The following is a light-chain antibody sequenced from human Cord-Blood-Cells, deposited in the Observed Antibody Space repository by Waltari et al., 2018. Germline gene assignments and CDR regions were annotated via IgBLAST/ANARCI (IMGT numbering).Light chain of an antibody. V-gene: IGKV1-39*01. Sequence: DIQLTQSPSFLSASVGDRVTITCRASQSLSSCLNGYQQKPGKGPKLLIYGASSLQSGVPSRFSGSASGTDFTSTISSLQPEDFATFYCQQSYRTFGQGTKVEI. CDR2: GAS. CDR3: QQSYRT. CDR1: QSLSSC. J-gene: IGKJ1*01.